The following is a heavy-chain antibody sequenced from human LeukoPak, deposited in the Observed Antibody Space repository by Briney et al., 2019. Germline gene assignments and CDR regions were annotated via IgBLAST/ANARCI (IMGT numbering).Heavy chain of an antibody. V-gene: IGHV4-59*03. CDR1: RASMSSFF. J-gene: IGHJ4*02. D-gene: IGHD1-26*01. Sequence: PSEPLSLPCTLSRASMSSFFWRWIRQPPGKGLVCLGDIQYSGTTRYTPSLTSRMTLAIDTSKSQVSLRFTSVTAADTAMYYCAASGNSGWEGFFHDWGQGTLVSVSS. CDR3: AASGNSGWEGFFHD. CDR2: IQYSGTT.